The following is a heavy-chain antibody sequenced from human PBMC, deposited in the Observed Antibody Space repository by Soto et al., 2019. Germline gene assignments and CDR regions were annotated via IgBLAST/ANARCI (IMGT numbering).Heavy chain of an antibody. V-gene: IGHV3-43*01. Sequence: EVQLVESGGVVVQPGGSLRLSCAASGFIFDDYSMYWVRQAPGKGLEWVSLLSWDGRHTYYADSVKGRFIISTDNSRNSLYLQMASLTTADTALYYCAKARRSIFGGMDVWGQGTTVTVSS. CDR1: GFIFDDYS. CDR2: LSWDGRHT. CDR3: AKARRSIFGGMDV. J-gene: IGHJ6*02. D-gene: IGHD3-3*01.